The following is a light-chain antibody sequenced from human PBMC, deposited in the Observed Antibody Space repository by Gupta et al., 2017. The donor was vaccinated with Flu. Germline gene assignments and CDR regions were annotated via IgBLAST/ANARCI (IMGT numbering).Light chain of an antibody. CDR2: KAS. Sequence: DAVMTQSPLSLPVTLGQPASISCRSSESLVYSDGDSYVSLFHQRPGQSPRRLIYKASNRDSGVPDRSSGRGSGTDVTLTSSRMEAEEGGVEYCKHSTRWQWTCGQGTKVEI. CDR3: KHSTRWQWT. J-gene: IGKJ1*01. CDR1: ESLVYSDGDSY. V-gene: IGKV2-30*01.